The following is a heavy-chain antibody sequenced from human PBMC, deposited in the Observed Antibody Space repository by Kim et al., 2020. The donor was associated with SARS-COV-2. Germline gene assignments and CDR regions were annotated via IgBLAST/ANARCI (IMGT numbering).Heavy chain of an antibody. CDR3: AREGSGGGFYYYGMDV. J-gene: IGHJ6*02. Sequence: GGSLRLSCAASGFTFSSYWMSWVRQAPGKGLEWVANIKQDGSEKYYVDSVKGRFTISRDNAKNSLYLQMNSLRAEDTAVYYCAREGSGGGFYYYGMDVWGQGTTVTVSS. V-gene: IGHV3-7*01. D-gene: IGHD1-26*01. CDR1: GFTFSSYW. CDR2: IKQDGSEK.